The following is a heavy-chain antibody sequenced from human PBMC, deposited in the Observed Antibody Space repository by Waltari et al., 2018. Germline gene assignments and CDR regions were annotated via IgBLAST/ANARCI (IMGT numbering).Heavy chain of an antibody. CDR3: ARDSGMITDAFDI. CDR2: IYSGGRT. D-gene: IGHD3-16*01. Sequence: EVQLVETGGGLIQPGGSLRLSCAASGFTVSSNYMSWVRQAPGKGLEWVSVIYSGGRTYYADSVKGRFTISRDNSKNTLYLQMNSLRAEDTAVYYCARDSGMITDAFDIWGQGTMVTVSS. CDR1: GFTVSSNY. J-gene: IGHJ3*02. V-gene: IGHV3-53*02.